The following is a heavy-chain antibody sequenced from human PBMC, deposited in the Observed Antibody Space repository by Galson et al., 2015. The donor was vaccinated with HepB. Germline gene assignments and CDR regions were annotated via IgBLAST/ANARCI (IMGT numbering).Heavy chain of an antibody. CDR1: GFTFSSYA. V-gene: IGHV3-30*03. J-gene: IGHJ4*02. CDR3: ARPYNSGWYGDFDY. D-gene: IGHD6-19*01. Sequence: SLRLSCAASGFTFSSYAMSWVRQAPGKGLEWVAVISYDGRNEYYADSVKGRFTISRDNSKNTLYLQMNSLRAEDTAVYYCARPYNSGWYGDFDYWGQGALVTVSS. CDR2: ISYDGRNE.